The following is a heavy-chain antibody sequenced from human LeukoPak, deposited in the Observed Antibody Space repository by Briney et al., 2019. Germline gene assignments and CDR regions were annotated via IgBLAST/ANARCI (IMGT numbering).Heavy chain of an antibody. CDR2: INPNSGGT. J-gene: IGHJ4*02. V-gene: IGHV1-2*02. D-gene: IGHD6-13*01. Sequence: ASVKVSCKASGYTFTGYYMHWVRQAPGQGLEWMGLINPNSGGTNYAQKFQGRVTMTRDTSISTAYMELSRLRSDDTAVYYCARVRRARAGIAAAGTITFDYWGQGTLVTVSS. CDR3: ARVRRARAGIAAAGTITFDY. CDR1: GYTFTGYY.